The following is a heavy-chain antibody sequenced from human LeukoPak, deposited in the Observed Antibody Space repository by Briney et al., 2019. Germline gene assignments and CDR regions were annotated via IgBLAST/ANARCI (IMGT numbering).Heavy chain of an antibody. CDR1: GYSISSGYY. D-gene: IGHD3-9*01. CDR3: ARRTILTGSDY. J-gene: IGHJ4*02. Sequence: SETLSLTCSVSGYSISSGYYWGWIRQPPGKGLEWIGSIYHSGSTYYNPSLKSRVTISVDTSKNQFSLKLSSVTAADTAVYYCARRTILTGSDYWGQGTLVTVSS. V-gene: IGHV4-38-2*02. CDR2: IYHSGST.